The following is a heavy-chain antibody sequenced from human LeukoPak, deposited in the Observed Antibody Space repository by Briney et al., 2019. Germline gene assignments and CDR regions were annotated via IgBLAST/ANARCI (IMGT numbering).Heavy chain of an antibody. CDR3: AKPAYCGGDCYGYYFDY. D-gene: IGHD2-21*02. J-gene: IGHJ4*02. Sequence: GGSLRLSCAASGFIFSNYGMNWVRQAPGKGLEWVAAISASGSATSYADSVRGRFTISRDNSKNTLYLQMNSLRAEDTAVYYCAKPAYCGGDCYGYYFDYWGQGTLVTVSS. CDR1: GFIFSNYG. CDR2: ISASGSAT. V-gene: IGHV3-23*01.